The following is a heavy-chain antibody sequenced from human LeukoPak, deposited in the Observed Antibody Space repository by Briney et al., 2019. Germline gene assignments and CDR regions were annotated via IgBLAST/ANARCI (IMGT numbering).Heavy chain of an antibody. CDR1: GGSISSYY. D-gene: IGHD2-15*01. Sequence: SETLSLTCTVSGGSISSYYWSWIRQPPGKGLEWIGEIYHSGSTNYNPFLKSRVTISVDKSKNQFSLKLSSVTAADTAVYYCARDVGYCSGGSCQQPCWGQGTLVTVSS. V-gene: IGHV4-59*12. CDR2: IYHSGST. CDR3: ARDVGYCSGGSCQQPC. J-gene: IGHJ4*02.